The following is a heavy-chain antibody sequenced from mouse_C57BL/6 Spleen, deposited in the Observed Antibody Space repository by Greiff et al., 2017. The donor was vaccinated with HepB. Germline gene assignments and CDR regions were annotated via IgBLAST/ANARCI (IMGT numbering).Heavy chain of an antibody. V-gene: IGHV2-5*01. CDR3: AKNRDSSSYYYAMDY. D-gene: IGHD3-2*02. CDR1: GFSFTSYG. Sequence: VKLVESGPGLVQPSQSLSITCTVSGFSFTSYGVHWVRQSPGKGLEWLGVIWRGGSTDYNAAFMSRLSITKDNSKSQVFFKMNSLQADDTAIYYCAKNRDSSSYYYAMDYWGQGTSVTVSS. J-gene: IGHJ4*01. CDR2: IWRGGST.